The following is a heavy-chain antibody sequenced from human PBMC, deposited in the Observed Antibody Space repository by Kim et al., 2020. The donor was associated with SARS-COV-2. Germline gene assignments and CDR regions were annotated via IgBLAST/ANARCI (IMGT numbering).Heavy chain of an antibody. CDR3: ARPGEGAFDI. CDR2: ISRSGSST. Sequence: GGSLRVSCAASGFIFSDYYMTWIRQAPGKGLEWVAWISRSGSSTDYADSVRGRFTVSRDNANSSVYLLLNRLGVDDTAIYYCARPGEGAFDIWGHGTLVTVSS. CDR1: GFIFSDYY. V-gene: IGHV3-11*06. D-gene: IGHD4-17*01. J-gene: IGHJ3*02.